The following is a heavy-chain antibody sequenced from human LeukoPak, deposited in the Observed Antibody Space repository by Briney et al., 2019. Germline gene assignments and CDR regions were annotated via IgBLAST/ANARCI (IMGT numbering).Heavy chain of an antibody. CDR2: IYYSGST. CDR3: ARQCGGSCHTGKAFDI. Sequence: SETLSLTCTVSGGSISSYYWSWIRQPPWKGLEWIGYIYYSGSTNYNPSLKSRVTISVDTSKNQVSLKLSSVTAADTAVYYCARQCGGSCHTGKAFDIWGQGTMVTVSS. CDR1: GGSISSYY. J-gene: IGHJ3*02. D-gene: IGHD2-15*01. V-gene: IGHV4-59*08.